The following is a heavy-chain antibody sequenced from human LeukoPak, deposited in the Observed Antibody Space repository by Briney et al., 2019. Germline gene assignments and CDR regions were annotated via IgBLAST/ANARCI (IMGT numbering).Heavy chain of an antibody. J-gene: IGHJ4*02. V-gene: IGHV4-39*01. Sequence: SETLSLTCTVSGGSISTSSYYWGWIRQPPGKGLEWIGSIYYTGSTYYNPSLNSRVSVSVDTSKNQFSLKLSSVTAADTAMYYCASRTRFGELRFDYWGQGTLVTVSS. CDR1: GGSISTSSYY. D-gene: IGHD3-10*01. CDR3: ASRTRFGELRFDY. CDR2: IYYTGST.